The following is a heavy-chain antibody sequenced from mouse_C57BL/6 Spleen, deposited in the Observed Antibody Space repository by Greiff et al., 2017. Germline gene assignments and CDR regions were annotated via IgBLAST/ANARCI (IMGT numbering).Heavy chain of an antibody. J-gene: IGHJ4*01. CDR1: GYTFTSYW. CDR3: ARDGNYSMDY. Sequence: QVQLQQPGAELVMPGASVKLSCKASGYTFTSYWMHWVKQRPGQGLEWIGELDPSDSYTNYNQKFKGKSPLAVDKSSRTAYMQLSSLTSEDSSVYYWARDGNYSMDYWGQGTSVTVSS. CDR2: LDPSDSYT. D-gene: IGHD2-3*01. V-gene: IGHV1-69*01.